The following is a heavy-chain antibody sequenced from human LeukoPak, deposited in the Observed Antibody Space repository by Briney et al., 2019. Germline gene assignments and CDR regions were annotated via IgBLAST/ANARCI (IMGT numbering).Heavy chain of an antibody. CDR1: GVSFSDYY. Sequence: SETLSLTCAVYGVSFSDYYWGWIRQPPGKGLEWIGSIYYSGSTYYNPSLKSRVTISVDTSKNQFSLKLSSVTAADTAVYYCARLAPYCSSTSCYSNWFDPWGQGTLVTVSS. V-gene: IGHV4-39*01. D-gene: IGHD2-2*02. CDR2: IYYSGST. CDR3: ARLAPYCSSTSCYSNWFDP. J-gene: IGHJ5*02.